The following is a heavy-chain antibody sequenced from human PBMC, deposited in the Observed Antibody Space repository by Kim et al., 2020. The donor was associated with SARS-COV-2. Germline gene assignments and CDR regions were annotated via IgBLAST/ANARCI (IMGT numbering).Heavy chain of an antibody. V-gene: IGHV1-69*04. J-gene: IGHJ3*01. CDR2: IIPILGIA. Sequence: SVKVSCKASGGTFSSYAISWVRQAPGQGLEWMGRIIPILGIANYAQKFQGRVTITADKSTSTACMELSSLRSEDTAVYYWSVTRIPMIVVDLSFSHAFD. CDR3: SVTRIPMIVVDLSFSHAFD. D-gene: IGHD3-22*01. CDR1: GGTFSSYA.